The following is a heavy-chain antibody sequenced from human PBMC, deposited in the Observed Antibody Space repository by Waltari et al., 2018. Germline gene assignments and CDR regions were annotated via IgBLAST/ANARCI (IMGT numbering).Heavy chain of an antibody. CDR2: ISGSGGST. CDR1: GFTFSSYA. Sequence: GFTFSSYAMSWVRQAPGKGLEWVSAISGSGGSTYYVDSVKGRFTISRDNSKNTLYLQMNSLRAEDTAVYYCAKDRKYTAIDYYYYYMDVWGKGTTVTVSS. D-gene: IGHD5-18*01. V-gene: IGHV3-23*01. CDR3: AKDRKYTAIDYYYYYMDV. J-gene: IGHJ6*03.